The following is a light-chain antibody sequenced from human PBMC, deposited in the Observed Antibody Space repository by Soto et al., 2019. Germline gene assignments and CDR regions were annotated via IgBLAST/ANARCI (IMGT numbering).Light chain of an antibody. CDR2: DAS. CDR1: QSISSW. CDR3: QQYNSYQYT. J-gene: IGKJ2*01. Sequence: DIQMTQSPSTLSASVGDRVTITCRASQSISSWLAWYQQKPGKAPKLLIYDASSLESGVPSRFSGSGSATECTLSISSVQPDDFATYYCQQYNSYQYTFGQGTKLEIK. V-gene: IGKV1-5*01.